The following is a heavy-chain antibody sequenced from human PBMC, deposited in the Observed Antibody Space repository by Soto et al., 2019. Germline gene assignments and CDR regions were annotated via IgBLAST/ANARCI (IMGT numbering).Heavy chain of an antibody. CDR2: ISNDGRVQ. J-gene: IGHJ5*01. Sequence: PGGSLRLSCTSSTRIINVHGIQWVSTAQAKGLEWLAFISNDGRVQYYTDSVKGRFTISRDYSKNTVDLQMKSLRNEETALYYCARDIWTDDYNGFGSGGQGTVVTVAS. CDR1: TRIINVHG. D-gene: IGHD3-9*01. V-gene: IGHV3-30*03. CDR3: ARDIWTDDYNGFGS.